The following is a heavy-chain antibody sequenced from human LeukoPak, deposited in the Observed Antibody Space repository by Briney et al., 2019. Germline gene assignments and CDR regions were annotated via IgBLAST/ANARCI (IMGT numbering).Heavy chain of an antibody. Sequence: SETLSLTCAVYGGSFSGYYWSWIRQPPGKGLEWIGEINHSGSTNYNPSLKSRVTISVDTSKNQLSLKLSSVTAADTAVYYCARAEDRRLSDAFDIWGQGTMVTVSS. CDR3: ARAEDRRLSDAFDI. D-gene: IGHD3-16*01. J-gene: IGHJ3*02. CDR2: INHSGST. V-gene: IGHV4-34*01. CDR1: GGSFSGYY.